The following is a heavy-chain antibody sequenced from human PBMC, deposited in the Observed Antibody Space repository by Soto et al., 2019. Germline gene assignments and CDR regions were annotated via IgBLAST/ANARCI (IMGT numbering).Heavy chain of an antibody. CDR2: ISSNGGST. CDR1: GFPFRTYP. CDR3: ARDRGYSSGHPADV. J-gene: IGHJ6*02. D-gene: IGHD6-19*01. Sequence: EVQLVESGGGLVQPGGPLRLSCAASGFPFRTYPLHWFRQAPGKGLEYVSAISSNGGSTYYGNSVKGRFTISRDNSKNTLYLQMGSLRADDMAVYYCARDRGYSSGHPADVWGQGTTVTVSS. V-gene: IGHV3-64*01.